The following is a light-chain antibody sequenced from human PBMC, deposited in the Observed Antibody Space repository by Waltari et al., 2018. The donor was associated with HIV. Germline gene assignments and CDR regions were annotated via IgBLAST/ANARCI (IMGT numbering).Light chain of an antibody. CDR3: GSYTATNSMM. CDR1: TSDAASFDS. J-gene: IGLJ3*02. V-gene: IGLV2-14*01. CDR2: EVS. Sequence: QSALTQPAYVSGSPGQSITISCTGPTSDAASFDSVSWYPQHPGKVPTLIIYEVSFRASGVSNRFSASKSGNTTSLTISGLQAEDEAVYYCGSYTATNSMMFGGGTKLTVL.